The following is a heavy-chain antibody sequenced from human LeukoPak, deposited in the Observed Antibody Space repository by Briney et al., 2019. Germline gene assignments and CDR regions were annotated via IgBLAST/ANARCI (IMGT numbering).Heavy chain of an antibody. D-gene: IGHD1-26*01. CDR1: GYTFTNYY. CDR2: IDPNTGGT. CDR3: ASLYDIVGTTVVY. J-gene: IGHJ4*02. V-gene: IGHV1-2*06. Sequence: ASVTVSCKTSGYTFTNYYIHWVRQAPGQGLEWMGRIDPNTGGTKSAKNFQGRVTMTRDTSISTAYMALSGLRSDDTAVYYCASLYDIVGTTVVYWGQGTLVTVSS.